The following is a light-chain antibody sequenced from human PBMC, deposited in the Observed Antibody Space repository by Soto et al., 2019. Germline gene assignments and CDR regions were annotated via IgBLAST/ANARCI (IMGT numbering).Light chain of an antibody. J-gene: IGLJ1*01. V-gene: IGLV2-8*01. Sequence: QSVLTQPPSASGSAGQSVTISCTGTSFDVGGYNYVSWYQQHPGKAPQVLMYEVSKRPSGVPDRFSGSKSGNTASLTVSGLHAEDEADYYCSAYAGSPYLYVFGSGTKVTVL. CDR3: SAYAGSPYLYV. CDR1: SFDVGGYNY. CDR2: EVS.